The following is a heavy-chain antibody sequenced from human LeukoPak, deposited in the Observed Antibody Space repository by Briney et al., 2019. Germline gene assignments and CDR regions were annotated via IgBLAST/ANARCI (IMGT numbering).Heavy chain of an antibody. V-gene: IGHV3-30*18. Sequence: GGSLRLSCAASGFTFTNYAMHWVRHVPGKGLDWVAGISYDGNNEYYAASVKGRFPVSRGNSKNTLYLQMNSLRPEDTSVYYCAKDPGYCSGGFCFYFDFWGQGTLVTVSS. CDR1: GFTFTNYA. CDR2: ISYDGNNE. J-gene: IGHJ4*02. CDR3: AKDPGYCSGGFCFYFDF. D-gene: IGHD2-15*01.